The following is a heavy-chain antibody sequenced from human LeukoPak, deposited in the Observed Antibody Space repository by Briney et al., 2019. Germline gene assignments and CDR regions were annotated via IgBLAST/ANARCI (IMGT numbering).Heavy chain of an antibody. CDR1: GFTFSSCV. D-gene: IGHD3-10*01. V-gene: IGHV3-23*01. CDR3: AKDMIRGVIMGFDY. Sequence: GGSLRLSCAASGFTFSSCVMSWVRQAPGKGLEWVSAISGSGDTTYYAESVRGRFTISRDISKNTLYLQMNSLRVEDTAVYYCAKDMIRGVIMGFDYWGQGTLVTVSS. J-gene: IGHJ4*02. CDR2: ISGSGDTT.